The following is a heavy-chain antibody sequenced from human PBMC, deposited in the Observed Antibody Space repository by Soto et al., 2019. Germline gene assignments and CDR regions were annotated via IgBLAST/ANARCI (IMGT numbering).Heavy chain of an antibody. CDR3: AKATTNRRWFNPFDA. D-gene: IGHD1-7*01. CDR2: LSGSGTST. J-gene: IGHJ4*02. V-gene: IGHV3-23*01. Sequence: GGSLRLSFAASRFTFRNYGMSWVRQGPGKGLEWVSGLSGSGTSTYYADSVKVRFTISRDNSRDTLFLQMNSLTADDTAVYYCAKATTNRRWFNPFDARGPRALVTV. CDR1: RFTFRNYG.